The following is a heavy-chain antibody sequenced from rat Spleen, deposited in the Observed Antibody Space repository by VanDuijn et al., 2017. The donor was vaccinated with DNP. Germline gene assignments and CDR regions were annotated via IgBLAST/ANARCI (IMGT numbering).Heavy chain of an antibody. D-gene: IGHD1-12*02. CDR1: GFTFSNYY. CDR2: ISGVGGNT. J-gene: IGHJ2*01. V-gene: IGHV5S11*01. Sequence: EVQLVESGGGLVQPGRSMKLSCAASGFTFSNYYMAWVRQAPTKGLEWVAAISGVGGNTYYRDSVKGRFTISRDNAKSTLYLQMDSLRSEETATYYCARNYYDGSYYFDYWGQGVMVTVSS. CDR3: ARNYYDGSYYFDY.